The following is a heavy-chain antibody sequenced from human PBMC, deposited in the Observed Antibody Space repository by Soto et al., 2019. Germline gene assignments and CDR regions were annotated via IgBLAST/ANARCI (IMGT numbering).Heavy chain of an antibody. J-gene: IGHJ3*02. Sequence: ASVKVSCKASGYTYTSYAMNWVLQAPGQGLEWMGWINTNTGNPTYAQGFTGRFVFSLDTSVSTAYLQICSLKAEDTAVYYCARTYSGSYLAFDIWGQGTMVTVSS. CDR2: INTNTGNP. D-gene: IGHD1-26*01. CDR3: ARTYSGSYLAFDI. CDR1: GYTYTSYA. V-gene: IGHV7-4-1*01.